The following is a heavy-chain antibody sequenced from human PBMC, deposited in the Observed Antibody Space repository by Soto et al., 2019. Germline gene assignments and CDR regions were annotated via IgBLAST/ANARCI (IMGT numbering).Heavy chain of an antibody. CDR1: GYTFTSYG. D-gene: IGHD4-17*01. J-gene: IGHJ4*02. Sequence: QVQLVQSGAEVKKPGASGKVSCQASGYTFTSYGISWVRQAPGQGLEWMGWISTFKGDTHYAQKLQGRVTMTSDTSTSTAYMELRSLRSDDTAVYYCARAYGDYYFDYWGQGTLVTVSS. CDR3: ARAYGDYYFDY. V-gene: IGHV1-18*01. CDR2: ISTFKGDT.